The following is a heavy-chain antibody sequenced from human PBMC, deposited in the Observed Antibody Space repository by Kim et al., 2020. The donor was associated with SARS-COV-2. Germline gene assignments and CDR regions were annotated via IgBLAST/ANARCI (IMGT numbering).Heavy chain of an antibody. D-gene: IGHD3-22*01. CDR1: GGSISSYY. V-gene: IGHV4-59*08. CDR3: ARHRDYYDSSGYYYGGSSAFDP. J-gene: IGHJ5*02. CDR2: IYYSGST. Sequence: SETLSLTCTVSGGSISSYYWSWIRQPPGKGLEWIGYIYYSGSTNYNPSLKSRVTISVDTSKNQFSLKLSSVTAADTAVYYCARHRDYYDSSGYYYGGSSAFDPWGQGTLVTVSS.